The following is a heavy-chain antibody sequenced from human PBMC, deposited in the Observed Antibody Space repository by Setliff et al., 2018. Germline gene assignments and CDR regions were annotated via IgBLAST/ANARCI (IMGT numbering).Heavy chain of an antibody. Sequence: SETLSLTCTVSGGSISSHYWSRIRQPPGKGLEWIGYIYYSGSTNYNPSLKSRVTISVDTSKNQFSLKLSSVTAADTAVYYCARGQPTYDFWSGYNYYYYYMDVWGKGTTVTVSS. CDR2: IYYSGST. J-gene: IGHJ6*03. CDR1: GGSISSHY. D-gene: IGHD3-3*01. V-gene: IGHV4-59*11. CDR3: ARGQPTYDFWSGYNYYYYYMDV.